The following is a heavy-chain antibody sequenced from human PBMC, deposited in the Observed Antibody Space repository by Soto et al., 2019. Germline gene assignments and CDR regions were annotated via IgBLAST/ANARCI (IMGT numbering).Heavy chain of an antibody. J-gene: IGHJ6*02. V-gene: IGHV5-51*01. CDR3: ARPRIAVAGTGTYYYYGMDV. CDR2: IYPGDSDT. D-gene: IGHD6-19*01. Sequence: PGESLKISCKGSGYSFTSYWIGWVRHMPGKGLEWMGIIYPGDSDTRYSPSFQGQVTISADKSISTAYLQWSSLKASDTAMYYCARPRIAVAGTGTYYYYGMDVWGQGTTVTVSS. CDR1: GYSFTSYW.